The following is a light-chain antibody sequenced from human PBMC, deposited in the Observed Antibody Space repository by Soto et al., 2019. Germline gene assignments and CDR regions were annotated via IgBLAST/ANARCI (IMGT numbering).Light chain of an antibody. CDR2: AAS. CDR3: QQTYSVLPYT. J-gene: IGKJ2*01. V-gene: IGKV1-39*01. CDR1: QNIRTY. Sequence: DIQMTQSPSSLSASIGDRVTITCRASQNIRTYLNWYQQKPGKAPDLLVFAASNLQTGVPSRFSGGGSGTDFTLTISSLQPEDFATSYCQQTYSVLPYTFGQGTKLEIK.